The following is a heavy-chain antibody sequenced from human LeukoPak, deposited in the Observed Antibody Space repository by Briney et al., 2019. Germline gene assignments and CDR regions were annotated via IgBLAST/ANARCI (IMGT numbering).Heavy chain of an antibody. CDR2: IYSDNT. CDR1: GFTVSSNS. Sequence: GGSLRLSCTVSGFTVSSNSMSWVRQAPGKGLEWVSFIYSDNTHYSDSVKGRFTISRDNSKNTLYLQMSSLRADDTAVYYCARPRAPVTRISSFDIWGQGTMVTVSS. V-gene: IGHV3-66*03. J-gene: IGHJ3*02. D-gene: IGHD4-17*01. CDR3: ARPRAPVTRISSFDI.